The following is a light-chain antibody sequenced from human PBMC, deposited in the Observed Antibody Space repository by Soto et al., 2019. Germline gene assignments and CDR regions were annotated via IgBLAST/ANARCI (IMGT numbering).Light chain of an antibody. CDR3: QQFNNWPLT. CDR2: GSS. Sequence: VLAQSPGPLSLSPGERATLSCSAGQTFRNNYLAWYQQKPGQAPRLLIYGSSTRATGIPARFSGSGSGTEFTLTISSLQSEDFAVYYCQQFNNWPLTFGGGTKVDIK. CDR1: QTFRNN. V-gene: IGKV3-15*01. J-gene: IGKJ4*01.